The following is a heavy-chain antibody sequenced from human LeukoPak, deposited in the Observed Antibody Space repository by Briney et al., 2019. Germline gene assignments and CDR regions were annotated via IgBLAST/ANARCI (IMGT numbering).Heavy chain of an antibody. V-gene: IGHV3-7*04. D-gene: IGHD3-22*01. CDR2: IKQDGSEE. J-gene: IGHJ4*02. CDR1: GSTFSTYW. Sequence: GGSLRLSCAASGSTFSTYWMSWVRQAPGKGLEWVANIKQDGSEEHYIESMKGRFTISRDNAKKSLYLQMNSLRAEDTAVYYCARESYYYDSSGPDYWGQGTLVTVSS. CDR3: ARESYYYDSSGPDY.